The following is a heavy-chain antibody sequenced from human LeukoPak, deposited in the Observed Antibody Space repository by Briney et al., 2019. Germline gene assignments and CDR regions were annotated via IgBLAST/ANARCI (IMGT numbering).Heavy chain of an antibody. CDR2: IYTSGTT. CDR3: AREPTHWLILR. J-gene: IGHJ4*02. Sequence: PPQTLSLTCTVSGDSISNGNYYWNWIRQPAGKGLEWIGRIYTSGTTNYNPSLKSRVTMSVDTSKNQFSLELSSVTAADTAMYYCAREPTHWLILRWGPGTLVTVSS. D-gene: IGHD6-19*01. CDR1: GDSISNGNYY. V-gene: IGHV4-61*02.